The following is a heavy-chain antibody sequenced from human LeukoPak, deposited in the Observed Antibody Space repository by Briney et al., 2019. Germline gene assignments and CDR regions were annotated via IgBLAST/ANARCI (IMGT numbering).Heavy chain of an antibody. D-gene: IGHD6-6*01. CDR1: GGSFSGYY. CDR3: ARAGGRVGSSLDFDY. J-gene: IGHJ4*02. CDR2: INHSGST. V-gene: IGHV4-34*01. Sequence: SETLSLNCAVYGGSFSGYYWSWIRQPPGKGPEWIGEINHSGSTNHNPSLKSRFTISVDASKNQFSLKLSSVTAADTSVYYCARAGGRVGSSLDFDYWGQGTPVTVSS.